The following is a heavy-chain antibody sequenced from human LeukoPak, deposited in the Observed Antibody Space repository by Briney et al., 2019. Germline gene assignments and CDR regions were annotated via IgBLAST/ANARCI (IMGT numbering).Heavy chain of an antibody. V-gene: IGHV1-2*02. CDR1: GYTFIGYY. J-gene: IGHJ4*02. CDR2: INPNTGDT. D-gene: IGHD3-22*01. Sequence: ASVKVSCKTSGYTFIGYYIHWVRQAPGQGLEWMGWINPNTGDTTYAQNFQGRVTVARDTSINTAYMELTRLRSDDTAVYYCAREGGYYDTTGYYAYWGQGSLVTVSS. CDR3: AREGGYYDTTGYYAY.